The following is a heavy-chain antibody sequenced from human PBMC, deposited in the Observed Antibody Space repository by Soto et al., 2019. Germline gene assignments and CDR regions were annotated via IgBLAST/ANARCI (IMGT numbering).Heavy chain of an antibody. J-gene: IGHJ4*02. Sequence: PGGSLRLSGTASGFTLSDHYMRWIRQAPGKGLEWIGYSSNSGSFTRYVDSVKGRFSISRDNAKNSLYLQINSLRGDDTAIYYCVKSGDNYNALDYWGQGT. CDR3: VKSGDNYNALDY. V-gene: IGHV3-11*06. CDR1: GFTLSDHY. CDR2: SSNSGSFT. D-gene: IGHD1-1*01.